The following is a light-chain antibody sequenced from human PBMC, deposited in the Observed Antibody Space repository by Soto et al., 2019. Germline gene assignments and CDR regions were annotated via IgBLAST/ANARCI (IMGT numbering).Light chain of an antibody. V-gene: IGKV3-20*01. CDR2: GAS. CDR1: QSVSSNY. CDR3: QQDDTAPRT. Sequence: EIVLTPSPGTLSLSPGERATLSCRASQSVSSNYLAWYQQKRGQAPRLLIYGASSRATGIPTRFSGSGSGTDFHHTISRLEPEDFAVYYCQQDDTAPRTCGQGTKVDI. J-gene: IGKJ1*01.